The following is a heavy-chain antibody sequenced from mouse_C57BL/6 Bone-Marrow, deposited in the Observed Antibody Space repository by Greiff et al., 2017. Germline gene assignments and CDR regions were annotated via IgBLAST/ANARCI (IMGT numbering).Heavy chain of an antibody. CDR3: AILSYYYGSSYGELDAMDY. D-gene: IGHD1-1*01. CDR1: GYTFTDYY. J-gene: IGHJ4*01. CDR2: IGPGSGST. Sequence: VKLVESGAELVKPGASVKISCKASGYTFTDYYINWVKQRPGQGLEWIGKIGPGSGSTYYNEKFKGKATLTADKSSSTAYMQLSSLTSEDSAVYFCAILSYYYGSSYGELDAMDYWGQGTSVTVSS. V-gene: IGHV1-77*01.